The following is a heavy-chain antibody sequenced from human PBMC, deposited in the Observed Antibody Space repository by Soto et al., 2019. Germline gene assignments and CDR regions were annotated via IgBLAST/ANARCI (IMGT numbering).Heavy chain of an antibody. J-gene: IGHJ4*02. CDR1: GYTFTSYG. Sequence: ASVKVSCKASGYTFTSYGISWVRQAPGQGLEWMGWISAYNGKTNYAQKLQGRVNMTTEQSTSTAYMELRSLRSDDTAVYYCARDWTVYGDYEGYDYWGQGTLVTVSS. V-gene: IGHV1-18*01. CDR2: ISAYNGKT. CDR3: ARDWTVYGDYEGYDY. D-gene: IGHD4-17*01.